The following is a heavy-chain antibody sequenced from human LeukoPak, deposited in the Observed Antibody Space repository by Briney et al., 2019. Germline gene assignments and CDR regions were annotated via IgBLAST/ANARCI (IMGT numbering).Heavy chain of an antibody. CDR3: ARGRYCSSTSCYIAYYYYMDV. CDR2: INHSGST. J-gene: IGHJ6*03. V-gene: IGHV4-34*01. D-gene: IGHD2-2*02. CDR1: DGSISSYY. Sequence: SETLSLTCTVSDGSISSYYWSWIRQPPGKGLEWIGEINHSGSTNYNPSLKSRVTISVDTSKNQFSLKLSSVTAADTAVYYCARGRYCSSTSCYIAYYYYMDVWGKGTTVTVSS.